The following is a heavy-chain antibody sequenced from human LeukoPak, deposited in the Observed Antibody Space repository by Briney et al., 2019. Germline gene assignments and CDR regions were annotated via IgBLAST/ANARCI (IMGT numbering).Heavy chain of an antibody. CDR1: GFTFSNYV. CDR2: IGIDVRDS. Sequence: SGGSPRLSCAASGFTFSNYVMTWVRQAPGKGLEWVSAIGIDVRDSDYADSVKGRFTISRDNSKNTVYLQMNSLRAEDTGLYYCTRRVGGTPDYWGLGTLVTVSS. J-gene: IGHJ4*02. V-gene: IGHV3-23*01. CDR3: TRRVGGTPDY. D-gene: IGHD1-26*01.